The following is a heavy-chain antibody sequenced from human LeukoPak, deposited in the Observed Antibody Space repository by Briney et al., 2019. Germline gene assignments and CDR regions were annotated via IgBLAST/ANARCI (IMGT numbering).Heavy chain of an antibody. D-gene: IGHD3-22*01. CDR2: IIANFGST. CDR3: ATSGYYYRVFDP. Sequence: SVKVSCKASGCTFSSYTISWVRQAPGQGLEWMGGIIANFGSTNYAHKFQGRVTITADESTSTAYMELSSLRSEDTAVYYCATSGYYYRVFDPWGQRTLVSVSS. CDR1: GCTFSSYT. J-gene: IGHJ5*02. V-gene: IGHV1-69*13.